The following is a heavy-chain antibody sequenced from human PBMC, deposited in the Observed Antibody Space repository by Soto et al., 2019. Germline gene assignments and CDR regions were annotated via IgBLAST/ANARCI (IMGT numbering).Heavy chain of an antibody. V-gene: IGHV4-59*08. CDR1: GGSISSYY. J-gene: IGHJ6*02. CDR3: ARQGFGPLHGLVDV. Sequence: QVQLQESGPGLVKPSETMSLSCTVSGGSISSYYWSWFRQSPGKRMEWIGYVHHSWGSSYNPSLQSRVATSLDTSKRQCSLKVTSVTATDTAVYYCARQGFGPLHGLVDVWGQGTTVTVSS. D-gene: IGHD3-10*01. CDR2: VHHSWGS.